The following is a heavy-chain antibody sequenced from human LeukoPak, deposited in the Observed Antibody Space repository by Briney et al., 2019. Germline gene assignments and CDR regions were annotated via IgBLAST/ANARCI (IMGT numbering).Heavy chain of an antibody. Sequence: GSLRLSCAASGFTFSSYGMHWVRQAPGKGLEWVAVISYDGSNKYYADSVKGRFTISRDNSKNTLYLQMNSLRAEDTAVYYCAKGDDYGDYGSDYWGQGTLVTVSS. D-gene: IGHD4-17*01. J-gene: IGHJ4*02. CDR2: ISYDGSNK. V-gene: IGHV3-30*18. CDR1: GFTFSSYG. CDR3: AKGDDYGDYGSDY.